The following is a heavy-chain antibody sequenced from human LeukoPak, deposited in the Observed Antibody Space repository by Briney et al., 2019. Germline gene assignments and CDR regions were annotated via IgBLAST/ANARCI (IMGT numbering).Heavy chain of an antibody. CDR2: INHSGST. CDR1: GGSFSGYY. V-gene: IGHV4-34*01. Sequence: SETLSLTCAVYGGSFSGYYWSWIRQPPGKGLEWIGGINHSGSTNHNPSRKSPVPTTVETSKNHFFLKLSSFAAADTAVYYRARPRYRNGTPLDYWGEGTLVTVSS. CDR3: ARPRYRNGTPLDY. D-gene: IGHD1-1*01. J-gene: IGHJ4*02.